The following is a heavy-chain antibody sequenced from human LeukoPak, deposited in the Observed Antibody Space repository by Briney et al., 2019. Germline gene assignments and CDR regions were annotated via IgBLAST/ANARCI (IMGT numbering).Heavy chain of an antibody. D-gene: IGHD3-10*01. V-gene: IGHV3-23*01. CDR1: GFTFSSYA. Sequence: GGSLRLSCAASGFTFSSYAMSWVRQAPGKGLEWVSAISGSGGSTYYADSVKGRFTISRDNSKNTLYLQMSSLRAEDTAVYYCAKDVWFGELLLFRAGAFDIWGQGTMVTVSS. CDR2: ISGSGGST. J-gene: IGHJ3*02. CDR3: AKDVWFGELLLFRAGAFDI.